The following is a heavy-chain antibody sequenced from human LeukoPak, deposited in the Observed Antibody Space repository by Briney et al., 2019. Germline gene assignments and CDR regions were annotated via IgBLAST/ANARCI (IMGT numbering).Heavy chain of an antibody. J-gene: IGHJ6*03. Sequence: SETLSLTCAVSGDSISSINWWTWVRLSPEQGLEWIGEIHHSGKTNYNPSLKSRVNISLDKSKNHFSLRVNSVVAADTAIYYCARAPDTAIPYYYMDVWGKGTTVTVSS. CDR1: GDSISSINW. D-gene: IGHD5-18*01. CDR2: IHHSGKT. CDR3: ARAPDTAIPYYYMDV. V-gene: IGHV4-4*02.